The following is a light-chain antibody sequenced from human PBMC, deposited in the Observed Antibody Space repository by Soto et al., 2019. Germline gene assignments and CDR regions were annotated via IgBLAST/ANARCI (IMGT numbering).Light chain of an antibody. J-gene: IGKJ2*01. V-gene: IGKV3-20*01. Sequence: EIVLTQSPGTLSLSPGDRATLSCRASQSVTSSFLAWYQQKPGQAPKLLIYGESTRATGIPDRFSDSGSGTDFTLTISRLEPEDFAVYYCQQYGSSPLTFGQGTKLEIK. CDR1: QSVTSSF. CDR3: QQYGSSPLT. CDR2: GES.